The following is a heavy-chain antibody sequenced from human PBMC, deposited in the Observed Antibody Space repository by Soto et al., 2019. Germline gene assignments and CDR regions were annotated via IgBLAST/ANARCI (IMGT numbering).Heavy chain of an antibody. V-gene: IGHV3-49*03. D-gene: IGHD3-3*01. Sequence: HPGGSLRLSCTASGFTFGDYAMSWFRQAPGKGLEWVGFIRSKAYGGTTEYAASVKGRFTISRDDSKSIAYLQMNSLKTEDTAVYYCTRAHYDFWSGYPSQYYYYGMDVWGQGTTVTVSS. J-gene: IGHJ6*02. CDR2: IRSKAYGGTT. CDR3: TRAHYDFWSGYPSQYYYYGMDV. CDR1: GFTFGDYA.